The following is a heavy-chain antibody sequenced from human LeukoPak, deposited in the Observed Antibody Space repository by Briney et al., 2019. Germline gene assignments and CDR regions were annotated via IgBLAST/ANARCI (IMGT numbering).Heavy chain of an antibody. D-gene: IGHD2-2*01. CDR1: GYTFTSYY. V-gene: IGHV1-46*01. CDR3: ARDRDCSSTSCYHNWFDP. CDR2: INPSGGST. Sequence: ASVKVSCKASGYTFTSYYMHWVRQAPGQGLEWMGIINPSGGSTSYAQKFQGRVTMTRDMTTSTVYVEMSSLRSEDAAVYYCARDRDCSSTSCYHNWFDPWGQGTLVTVSS. J-gene: IGHJ5*02.